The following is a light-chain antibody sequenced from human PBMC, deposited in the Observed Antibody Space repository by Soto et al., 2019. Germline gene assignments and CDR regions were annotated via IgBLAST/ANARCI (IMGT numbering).Light chain of an antibody. CDR2: AAS. CDR1: QGIRND. CDR3: LKDYNYPLT. V-gene: IGKV1-6*01. J-gene: IGKJ4*01. Sequence: AIQMTQSPSSLSASVGDRVTITCRASQGIRNDLGWYQQKPGKAPKLLMYAASSLQSGVPSRFSGSGSGTDFTLTISSLQPEDFATYYCLKDYNYPLTFGGGTKVEIK.